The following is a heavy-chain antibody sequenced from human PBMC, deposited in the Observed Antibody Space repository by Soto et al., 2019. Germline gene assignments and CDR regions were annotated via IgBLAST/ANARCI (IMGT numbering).Heavy chain of an antibody. J-gene: IGHJ4*02. D-gene: IGHD3-10*01. Sequence: QVQLVQSGAEVKKPGASVKVSCKASGYTFTNYAISWVRQAPGQGLEWMGWISAYNGNTNYAQKLQGRVTMTTDTATSSASMELRRLRSDDTAVYYCARAWFGACVYYFDYWGQGTLVTVSS. CDR1: GYTFTNYA. V-gene: IGHV1-18*01. CDR2: ISAYNGNT. CDR3: ARAWFGACVYYFDY.